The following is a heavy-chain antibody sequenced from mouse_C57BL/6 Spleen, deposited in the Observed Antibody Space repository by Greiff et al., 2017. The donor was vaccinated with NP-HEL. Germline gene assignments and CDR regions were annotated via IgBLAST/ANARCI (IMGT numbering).Heavy chain of an antibody. D-gene: IGHD1-1*01. CDR3: ARWGPYYGSSNWYFDV. J-gene: IGHJ1*03. V-gene: IGHV1-69*01. CDR1: GYTFTSYW. CDR2: IDPSDSYT. Sequence: QVQLQQPGAELVMPGASVKLSCKASGYTFTSYWMHWVQQRPGQGLEWIGEIDPSDSYTNYNQKFKGKSTLTVDKSSSTAYMQLSSLTSEDSAVYYCARWGPYYGSSNWYFDVWGTGTTVTVSS.